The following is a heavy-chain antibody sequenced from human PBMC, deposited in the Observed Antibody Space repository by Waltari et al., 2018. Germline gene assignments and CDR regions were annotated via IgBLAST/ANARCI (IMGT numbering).Heavy chain of an antibody. J-gene: IGHJ3*02. V-gene: IGHV1-69-2*01. CDR1: GYTFNAYY. Sequence: EVHLLQSGAEVKKPGTTLKISCQLSGYTFNAYYIPWIQQAPGKGLQWMGLIDPEDGQTIYAEAFQGRISMTADSSIDTVYMELSSLTSDDSAVFYCATALGDSISASRPFDIWGQGTVITVSS. D-gene: IGHD3-3*02. CDR3: ATALGDSISASRPFDI. CDR2: IDPEDGQT.